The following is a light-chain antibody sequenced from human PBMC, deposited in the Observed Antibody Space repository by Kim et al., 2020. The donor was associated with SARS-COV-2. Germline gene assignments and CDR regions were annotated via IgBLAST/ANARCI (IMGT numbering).Light chain of an antibody. Sequence: QPVLTQPPSASASLGASVTLTCTLSSGYSNYKVDWYQQRPGKGPRFVMRVGTGGIVGPKGDGIPDRFSVLGSGLNRYLTIKNIQEEDESDYHCGTDYASGSDSLWVFGGGTQLTVL. V-gene: IGLV9-49*03. CDR1: SGYSNYK. J-gene: IGLJ3*02. CDR2: VGTGGIVG. CDR3: GTDYASGSDSLWV.